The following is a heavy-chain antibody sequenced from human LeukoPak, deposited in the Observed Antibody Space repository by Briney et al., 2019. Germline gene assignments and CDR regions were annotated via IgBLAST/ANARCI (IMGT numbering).Heavy chain of an antibody. J-gene: IGHJ3*02. CDR1: GFTFSSYA. CDR2: IKGDGSKI. CDR3: ARDESPGDNNGWYDAFDI. Sequence: GGSLRLSCAASGFTFSSYAMHWVRQAPGKGLEWVANIKGDGSKINYADSVRGRFTISRDNAKSSLYLQMNRLRAEDTALYYCARDESPGDNNGWYDAFDIWGQGTMVTVSS. V-gene: IGHV3-7*01. D-gene: IGHD6-19*01.